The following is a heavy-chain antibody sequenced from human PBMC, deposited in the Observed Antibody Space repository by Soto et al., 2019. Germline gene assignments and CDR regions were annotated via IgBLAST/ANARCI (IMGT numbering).Heavy chain of an antibody. Sequence: SVPKCHSYTVFWGSIVDSGYCWGRNRQPPGKGLEWIGSIYYSGSTYYNPSLKSRVTISVDTSKNQFSLKLSSVTAADTAVYYCARLVSSWNDADGPPDFWGEGTLVTGSS. CDR2: IYYSGST. CDR1: WGSIVDSGYC. J-gene: IGHJ4*02. V-gene: IGHV4-39*01. D-gene: IGHD1-1*01. CDR3: ARLVSSWNDADGPPDF.